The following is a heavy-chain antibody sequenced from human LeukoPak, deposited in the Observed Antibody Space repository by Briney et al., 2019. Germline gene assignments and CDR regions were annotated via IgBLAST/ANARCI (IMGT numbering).Heavy chain of an antibody. J-gene: IGHJ3*02. CDR1: GFTFSSYS. D-gene: IGHD6-19*01. CDR3: AKDIGSSGWFGAFDI. Sequence: PGGYLRLSCAASGFTFSSYSMNWVRQAPGKGLEWVSYISSSSSTIYYADSVKGRFTISRDNAKNSLYLQMNSLRAEDTALYYCAKDIGSSGWFGAFDIWGQGTMVTVSS. CDR2: ISSSSSTI. V-gene: IGHV3-48*04.